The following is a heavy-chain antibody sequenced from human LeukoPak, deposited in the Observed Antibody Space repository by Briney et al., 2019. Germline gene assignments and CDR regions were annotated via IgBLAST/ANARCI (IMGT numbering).Heavy chain of an antibody. CDR1: GFTFSSYG. CDR3: AKETLGYCSGGSCQGLNY. CDR2: IWSDGSNK. J-gene: IGHJ4*02. Sequence: GGSLRLSCAASGFTFSSYGMHWVRQAPGKGLEWVAVIWSDGSNKYYTDSVKGRFTISRDNSKNTLYLQMNSLRAEDTAIYYCAKETLGYCSGGSCQGLNYWGQGTLVTVSS. D-gene: IGHD2-15*01. V-gene: IGHV3-30*02.